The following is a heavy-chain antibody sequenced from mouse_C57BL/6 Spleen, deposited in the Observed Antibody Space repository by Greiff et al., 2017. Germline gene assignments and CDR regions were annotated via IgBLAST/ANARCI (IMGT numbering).Heavy chain of an antibody. CDR2: IRNKANNHAT. Sequence: EVKVEESGGGLVQPGGSMKLSCAASGFTFSDAWMDWVRQSPEKGLEWVAEIRNKANNHATYYAESVKGRFTISRDDSKSSVYLQMNSLRAEDTGIYYCTRDYGNYGSYFDYWGQGTTLTVSS. D-gene: IGHD2-1*01. CDR1: GFTFSDAW. CDR3: TRDYGNYGSYFDY. J-gene: IGHJ2*01. V-gene: IGHV6-6*01.